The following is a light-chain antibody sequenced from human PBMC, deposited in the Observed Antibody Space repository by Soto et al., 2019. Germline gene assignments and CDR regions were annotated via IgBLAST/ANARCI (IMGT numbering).Light chain of an antibody. CDR2: DVS. CDR3: SAYTNIGTLV. V-gene: IGLV2-14*01. Sequence: QSALTQPASVSGSPGQSITISCTGTSSDVGGYVYVSWYQQHPGKAPKLMIYDVSNRPSGVSNRFSGSKSGNTASLTISGLQAEDEADYYCSAYTNIGTLVFGVGTKVTVL. J-gene: IGLJ3*02. CDR1: SSDVGGYVY.